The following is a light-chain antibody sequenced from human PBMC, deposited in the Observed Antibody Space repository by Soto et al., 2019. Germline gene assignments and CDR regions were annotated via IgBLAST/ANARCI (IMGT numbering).Light chain of an antibody. J-gene: IGKJ1*01. V-gene: IGKV3-15*01. CDR1: QSVGSN. CDR3: YQYNSRPLWT. CDR2: GAS. Sequence: EIVMTQSPATLSVSPGERATLSCRASQSVGSNLAWYQQKPGQAPRLLMYGASTRATGVPARFSGSGSGAEFTLTISSLQSEDFAVYYCYQYNSRPLWTFGQGTKVEIE.